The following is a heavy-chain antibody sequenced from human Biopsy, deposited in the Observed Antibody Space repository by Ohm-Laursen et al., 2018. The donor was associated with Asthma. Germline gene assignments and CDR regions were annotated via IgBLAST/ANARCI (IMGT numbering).Heavy chain of an antibody. D-gene: IGHD3-10*01. CDR2: ISVYNGNT. V-gene: IGHV1-18*01. CDR1: GYTFNGAG. CDR3: ARAVDYSHYYGIDV. J-gene: IGHJ6*02. Sequence: ASVKVSCKTSGYTFNGAGITWVRQAPGQGLEWMGWISVYNGNTKVAQKLQDRVTMITDASTSTAYMELRSLRSDDTAVYFCARAVDYSHYYGIDVWGQGTTVTVS.